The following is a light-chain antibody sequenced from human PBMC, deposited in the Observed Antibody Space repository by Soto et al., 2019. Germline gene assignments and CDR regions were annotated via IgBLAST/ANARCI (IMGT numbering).Light chain of an antibody. CDR3: QQYHTWWT. J-gene: IGKJ1*01. Sequence: DIQMTQSPSTLSASVGDRVTITCRASQSINVWLAWYQQKPGKAPKLLIYKASSLESGVPSRFSGSGSGTEFTLTISSLQPDDFAPYYCQQYHTWWTFGQGTKVEIK. V-gene: IGKV1-5*03. CDR2: KAS. CDR1: QSINVW.